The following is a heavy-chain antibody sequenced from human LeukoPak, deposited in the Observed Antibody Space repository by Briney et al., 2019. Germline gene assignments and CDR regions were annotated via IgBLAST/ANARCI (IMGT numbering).Heavy chain of an antibody. CDR2: ISSSGNTA. Sequence: PGGSLRLSCAASEFTFSDYYMSWIRQAPGKGLEWISYISSSGNTAYYADSVEGRFTISRDNAKNSLYLQMNSLRPEDTAVYYCARETDSSGYSFDYWGQGTQVTVSS. CDR1: EFTFSDYY. V-gene: IGHV3-11*01. CDR3: ARETDSSGYSFDY. J-gene: IGHJ4*02. D-gene: IGHD3-22*01.